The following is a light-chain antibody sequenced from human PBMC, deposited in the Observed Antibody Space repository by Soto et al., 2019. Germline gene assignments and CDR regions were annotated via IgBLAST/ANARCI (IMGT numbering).Light chain of an antibody. CDR3: QQYDNWPPWT. CDR2: GAS. Sequence: EIVMTQFPATLSVSPGERATLSCRAIQNISSSLAWYQQKPGQAPRLLIYGASTRATGIPARFSGSGSGTEFTLTISSLQSEDFAVYYCQQYDNWPPWTFGQGTKVDIK. V-gene: IGKV3-15*01. CDR1: QNISSS. J-gene: IGKJ1*01.